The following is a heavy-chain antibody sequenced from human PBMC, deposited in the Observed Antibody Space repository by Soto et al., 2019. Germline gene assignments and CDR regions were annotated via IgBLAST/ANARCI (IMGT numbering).Heavy chain of an antibody. CDR3: ARKGPPRDAFDI. J-gene: IGHJ3*02. CDR2: VLGGGGST. CDR1: GFTFSSYA. V-gene: IGHV3-23*01. Sequence: EVQLLESGGGLVQPEGSLRLSCAASGFTFSSYAMSWVRQTPGKGLEWVSGVLGGGGSTFYADSVKGRFTISRDNSKNTLYVQMNSLRAEDTAIYYCARKGPPRDAFDIWGQGTMVTVSS.